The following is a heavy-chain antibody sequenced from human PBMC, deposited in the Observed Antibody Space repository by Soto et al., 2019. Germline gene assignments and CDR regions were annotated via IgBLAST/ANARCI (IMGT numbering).Heavy chain of an antibody. CDR2: IDPSDSYI. V-gene: IGHV5-10-1*01. CDR3: ARHDCSSTRCYNFGMDV. Sequence: LKISCKGSGYSFTNYWISWVRQMPGKGLEWMGRIDPSDSYIKYSPSFQGHVTISADNSISTAYLQWSSLKASDTAMYYCARHDCSSTRCYNFGMDVWGQGTTVTVSS. CDR1: GYSFTNYW. J-gene: IGHJ6*02. D-gene: IGHD2-2*02.